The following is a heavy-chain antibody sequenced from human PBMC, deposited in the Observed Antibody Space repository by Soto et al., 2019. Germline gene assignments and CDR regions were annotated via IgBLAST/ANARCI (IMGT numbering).Heavy chain of an antibody. CDR1: GGSIRSGSHY. J-gene: IGHJ4*02. V-gene: IGHV4-31*03. Sequence: PSETLSLTCTVSGGSIRSGSHYWSWIRQHPGKGLEWIGYIYYSGSTYYNPSLKSRITISIRTSKNQFSLKLTSVTAADTAVYYCAREGGDGIDYWGQGTLVTVSS. CDR2: IYYSGST. CDR3: AREGGDGIDY. D-gene: IGHD3-16*01.